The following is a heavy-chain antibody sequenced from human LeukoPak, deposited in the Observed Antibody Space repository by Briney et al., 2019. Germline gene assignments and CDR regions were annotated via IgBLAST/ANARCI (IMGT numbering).Heavy chain of an antibody. Sequence: ASVKVSCKASGYTFTGYYMHWVRQAPGQGLEWMGWINPNSGGTNYAQKFQGRVTMTRDTSISTAYMELSRLRSDDTAVYYCARGVDYDFWSGPVDYWGQGTLVTVSS. V-gene: IGHV1-2*02. CDR1: GYTFTGYY. J-gene: IGHJ4*02. CDR2: INPNSGGT. D-gene: IGHD3-3*01. CDR3: ARGVDYDFWSGPVDY.